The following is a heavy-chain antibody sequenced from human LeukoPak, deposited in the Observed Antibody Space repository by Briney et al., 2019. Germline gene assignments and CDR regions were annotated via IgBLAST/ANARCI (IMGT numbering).Heavy chain of an antibody. D-gene: IGHD6-6*01. CDR2: IYYTGST. V-gene: IGHV4-59*08. Sequence: SETLSLTRSVSGGSINSLYWSWIRQPPGKGLEWIGYIYYTGSTNYNPSLKSRVTMFVDMSKNQFSLRLSSVTAADTAVHYCARHRAYSSSSPFDYWGQGTLVTVSS. J-gene: IGHJ4*02. CDR1: GGSINSLY. CDR3: ARHRAYSSSSPFDY.